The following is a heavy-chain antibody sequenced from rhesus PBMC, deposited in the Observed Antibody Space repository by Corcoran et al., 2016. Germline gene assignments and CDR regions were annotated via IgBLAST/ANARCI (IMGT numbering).Heavy chain of an antibody. CDR3: GRGRVVNDRGLDS. J-gene: IGHJ4*01. D-gene: IGHD3-28*01. CDR2: VLGDGGST. Sequence: QVQLQESGPGLVKPSETLSLTCAVSGSFVHSNHWSWGRQPPGKGWVWIGPVLGDGGSTNYNPTLPSRVTISRDTSKNQFSLKLNSVTAADTAVYYCGRGRVVNDRGLDSWGQGVLVTVSS. CDR1: GSFVHSNH. V-gene: IGHV4-147*01.